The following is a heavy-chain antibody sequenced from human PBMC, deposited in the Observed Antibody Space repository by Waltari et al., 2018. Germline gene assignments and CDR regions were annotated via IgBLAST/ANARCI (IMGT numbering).Heavy chain of an antibody. D-gene: IGHD1-1*01. V-gene: IGHV3-7*01. CDR3: ARDLGGAAGTK. J-gene: IGHJ4*02. CDR1: GFIFNNYW. CDR2: IKQDGSEK. Sequence: DVQLVESGGGLVQPGGSLRLSCAASGFIFNNYWMTWVRQAPGKGLEWVANIKQDGSEKYYGDSVKGRFTISRDNAKNSLNLQMNSLRVEDTAVYYCARDLGGAAGTKWGQGTLVTVSS.